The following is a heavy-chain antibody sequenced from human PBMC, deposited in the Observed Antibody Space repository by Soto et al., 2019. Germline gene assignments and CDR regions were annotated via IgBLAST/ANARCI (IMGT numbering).Heavy chain of an antibody. D-gene: IGHD6-25*01. Sequence: ASVKVSCKASGYTFTGYYMHWVRQAPGQGLEWMGWINPNSGGTNYAQKFQGWVTMTRDTSISTAYMELSRLRSDDTAVYYCARASGAARAADAFDIWGQGTMVTVSS. CDR1: GYTFTGYY. CDR2: INPNSGGT. V-gene: IGHV1-2*04. CDR3: ARASGAARAADAFDI. J-gene: IGHJ3*02.